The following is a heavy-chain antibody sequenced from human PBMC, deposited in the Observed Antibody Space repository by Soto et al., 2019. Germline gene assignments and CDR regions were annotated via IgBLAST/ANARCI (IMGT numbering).Heavy chain of an antibody. CDR1: GDTFTDYY. Sequence: VQLLQSGAEVKKPGASVKVSCKASGDTFTDYYIHWVRQAPGQGLGWMGTVNPSGGHTTYAQHFLGRVTMTRDTSTSTLYMELTSQTSDDTAIYYCARGGHVVVVTAALDYWGQGTLVTVSS. D-gene: IGHD2-21*02. J-gene: IGHJ4*02. CDR3: ARGGHVVVVTAALDY. V-gene: IGHV1-46*01. CDR2: VNPSGGHT.